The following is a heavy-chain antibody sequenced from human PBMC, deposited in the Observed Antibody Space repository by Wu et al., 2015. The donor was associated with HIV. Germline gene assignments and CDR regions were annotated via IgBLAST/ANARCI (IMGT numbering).Heavy chain of an antibody. CDR2: IIPIFGTA. CDR3: ATLERKGRAAGYYYYGMDV. V-gene: IGHV1-69*13. D-gene: IGHD6-13*01. CDR1: GGTFSSYA. J-gene: IGHJ6*02. Sequence: QVQLVQSGAEVKKPGSSVKVSCKASGGTFSSYAISWVRQAPGQGLEWMGRIIPIFGTANYAQKFQGRVTITADESTSTAYMELSSLRSEDTAVYYCATLERKGRAAGYYYYGMDVWGQGTTVTVSS.